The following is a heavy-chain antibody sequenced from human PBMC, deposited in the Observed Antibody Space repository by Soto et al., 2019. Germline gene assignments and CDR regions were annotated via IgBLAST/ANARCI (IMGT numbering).Heavy chain of an antibody. CDR1: GSTFSSYG. D-gene: IGHD6-19*01. CDR3: VKDGSSGWPYYYGLDV. V-gene: IGHV3-30*18. CDR2: ISYDGSNK. J-gene: IGHJ6*02. Sequence: QVQLVESGGGVVQPGRSLRLSCAASGSTFSSYGMHWVRQAPGKGLEWVAVISYDGSNKYYADSVKGRFTIARDNSKNTLYLQMSSLRAEDTAVYYCVKDGSSGWPYYYGLDVWGQGTSVTVSS.